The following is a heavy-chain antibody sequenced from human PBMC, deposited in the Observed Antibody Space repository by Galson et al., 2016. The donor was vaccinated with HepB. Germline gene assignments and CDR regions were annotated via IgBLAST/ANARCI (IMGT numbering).Heavy chain of an antibody. CDR1: DDSLSGDYISGYH. CDR2: SIYTGST. V-gene: IGHV4-61*08. CDR3: GRYRWNKKAMDV. D-gene: IGHD1/OR15-1a*01. Sequence: SETLSLTCTVSDDSLSGDYISGYHWSWVRQPPGKGLEWIGYSIYTGSTVSSPSLKSRVTISLDTSKNQFSLKLTSVTAADTAVYYCGRYRWNKKAMDVWGKGTTVTVSS. J-gene: IGHJ6*04.